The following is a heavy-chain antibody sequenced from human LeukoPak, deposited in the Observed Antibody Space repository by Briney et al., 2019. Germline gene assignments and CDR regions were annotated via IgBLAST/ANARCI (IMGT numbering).Heavy chain of an antibody. D-gene: IGHD2-2*01. CDR3: ARATVIVPAARLDV. Sequence: RASVTVSCKASGYTFTGYYMHWVRQAPGQGLEWMGWINAGNGNTKYSQKFQDRVTITRDTSASTAYMELSSLGSGDTAVYYCARATVIVPAARLDVWGQGTTVIVSS. J-gene: IGHJ6*02. V-gene: IGHV1-3*01. CDR2: INAGNGNT. CDR1: GYTFTGYY.